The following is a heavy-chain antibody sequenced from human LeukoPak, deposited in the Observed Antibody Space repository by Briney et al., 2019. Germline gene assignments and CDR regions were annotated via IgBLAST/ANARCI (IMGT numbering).Heavy chain of an antibody. J-gene: IGHJ4*02. CDR3: ARDAGYGGNSDY. CDR2: INKDGSDK. D-gene: IGHD4-23*01. CDR1: GFTFNMYW. Sequence: GGSLRLSCAASGFTFNMYWMTWVRQAPGKGLESVAYINKDGSDKYYVDSVKGRFTVSRDNAKNSLYLQMNSLKAEDTAVYYCARDAGYGGNSDYWGQGTLVTVSS. V-gene: IGHV3-7*01.